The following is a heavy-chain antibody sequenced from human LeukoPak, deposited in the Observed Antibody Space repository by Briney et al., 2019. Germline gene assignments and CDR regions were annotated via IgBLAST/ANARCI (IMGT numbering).Heavy chain of an antibody. CDR1: QYTFTGYY. CDR3: VRDRGGYCSRANCRAGWFDP. J-gene: IGHJ5*02. V-gene: IGHV1-2*06. CDR2: INPNSGGT. D-gene: IGHD2-2*01. Sequence: GASVKVSCKASQYTFTGYYMHWVQQAPGQGLEWMGRINPNSGGTDYAQKFQGRVTMTRDTSISTAYMELSRLRSDDTAVYYCVRDRGGYCSRANCRAGWFDPWGQGTLITVSS.